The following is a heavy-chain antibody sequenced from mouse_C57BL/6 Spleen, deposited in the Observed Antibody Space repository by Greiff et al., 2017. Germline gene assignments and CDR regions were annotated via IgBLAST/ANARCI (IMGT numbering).Heavy chain of an antibody. V-gene: IGHV1-81*01. J-gene: IGHJ3*01. D-gene: IGHD2-3*01. CDR3: ARDFYDGYYGFAY. CDR1: GYTFTSYG. Sequence: VQLQQSGAELARPGASVKLSCKASGYTFTSYGISWVKQRTGQGLEWIGEIYPRSGNTYYNEKFKGKATLTADKSSSTAYMELRSLTSEDSAVYFCARDFYDGYYGFAYWGQGTLVTVSA. CDR2: IYPRSGNT.